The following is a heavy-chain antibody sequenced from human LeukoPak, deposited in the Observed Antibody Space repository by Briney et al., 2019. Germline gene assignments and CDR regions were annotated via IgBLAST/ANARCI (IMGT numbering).Heavy chain of an antibody. CDR3: AREQVVAKNWFDP. Sequence: PSESLSLTCTVSGDSISSGICYWTWIRQPAGKGLEWIGRIYTRGTTNYNPSLKSRVTISVDTSKNQFSLKLSSVTAADTAVYYCAREQVVAKNWFDPWGQGTLVTVSS. CDR2: IYTRGTT. V-gene: IGHV4-61*02. CDR1: GDSISSGICY. J-gene: IGHJ5*02. D-gene: IGHD3-22*01.